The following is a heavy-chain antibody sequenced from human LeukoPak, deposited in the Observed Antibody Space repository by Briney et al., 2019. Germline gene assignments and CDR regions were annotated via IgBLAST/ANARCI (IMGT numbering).Heavy chain of an antibody. CDR2: IRHDGSYQ. V-gene: IGHV3-30*02. J-gene: IGHJ4*02. D-gene: IGHD3-22*01. Sequence: GGSLRLSCAASRFTFSSYGMHWVRQTPGKGLEWVAFIRHDGSYQQYVDSVKGRFTVSRDNSKDTVYLQMNSLRTEDTAVYYCAKNRDSSDYPRDFDYWGQGTLGTVSS. CDR3: AKNRDSSDYPRDFDY. CDR1: RFTFSSYG.